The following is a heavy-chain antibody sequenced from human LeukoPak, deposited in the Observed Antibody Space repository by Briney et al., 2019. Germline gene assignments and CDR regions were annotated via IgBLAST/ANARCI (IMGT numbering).Heavy chain of an antibody. V-gene: IGHV4-34*01. CDR3: ARVLIGCSSTSCYGGYYYYGMDV. CDR1: GGSFSGYY. CDR2: INHSGRT. Sequence: SETLSLTCAVYGGSFSGYYWSCIRQPPGQGLLWVGEINHSGRTNYNPSLKSRVTISVDTSKNQFSLKLSSVTAADTAVYYCARVLIGCSSTSCYGGYYYYGMDVWGQGTTVTVSS. D-gene: IGHD2-2*01. J-gene: IGHJ6*02.